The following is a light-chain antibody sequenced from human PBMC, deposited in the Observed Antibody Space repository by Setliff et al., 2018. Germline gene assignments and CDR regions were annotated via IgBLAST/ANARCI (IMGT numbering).Light chain of an antibody. J-gene: IGLJ1*01. CDR2: DVG. CDR3: TSYTNSAV. Sequence: QSALTQPASVSGSPGQSITISCTGTRGDVGGYNYVSWYQQHPGKAPKLMIYDVGNRPSGVSSRFSGSKSGNTASLTISGLQAEDEADYYCTSYTNSAVFGTGTKVTVL. CDR1: RGDVGGYNY. V-gene: IGLV2-14*03.